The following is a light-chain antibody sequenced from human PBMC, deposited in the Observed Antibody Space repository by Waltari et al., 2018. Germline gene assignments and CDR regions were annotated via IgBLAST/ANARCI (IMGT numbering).Light chain of an antibody. CDR3: MQALEILFT. CDR1: QSLLHTNGYNY. Sequence: DIVMTQSPLSLPVTPGEPASISCRSSQSLLHTNGYNYLDWYLQKPGQSPQLLIYWGSNRASGVPDRFSGSGSGTNFTLKISRVEAEDVGVYYCMQALEILFTFGPGTKVDVK. CDR2: WGS. V-gene: IGKV2-28*01. J-gene: IGKJ3*01.